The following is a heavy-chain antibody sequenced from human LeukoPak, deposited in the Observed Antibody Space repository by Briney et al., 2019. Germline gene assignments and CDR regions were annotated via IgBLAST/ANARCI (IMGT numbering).Heavy chain of an antibody. CDR3: ASYPSYDSSGYRVYYYYGMDV. D-gene: IGHD3-22*01. Sequence: SETLSLTCAVYGGSFSGYYWSWIRQPAGKGLEWIGRIYTSGSTNYNPSLKSRVTMSVDTSKNQFSLKLSSVTAEDTAVYYCASYPSYDSSGYRVYYYYGMDVWGQGTTVTVSS. CDR1: GGSFSGYY. J-gene: IGHJ6*02. V-gene: IGHV4-59*10. CDR2: IYTSGST.